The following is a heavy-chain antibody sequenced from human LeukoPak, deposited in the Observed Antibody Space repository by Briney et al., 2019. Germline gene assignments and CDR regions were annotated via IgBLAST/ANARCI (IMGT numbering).Heavy chain of an antibody. V-gene: IGHV5-51*01. CDR1: GYTFTNNW. D-gene: IGHD2-2*01. CDR2: IYPDDPDT. J-gene: IGHJ4*02. Sequence: GESLKISCKASGYTFTNNWIGWVRQMPGRGLEWMGIIYPDDPDTRYSPSFQGQVTISADRSISTAYLQWSSLKASDTAMYYCARHRGAFSSTSCCYFDSWGQGTLVSVSS. CDR3: ARHRGAFSSTSCCYFDS.